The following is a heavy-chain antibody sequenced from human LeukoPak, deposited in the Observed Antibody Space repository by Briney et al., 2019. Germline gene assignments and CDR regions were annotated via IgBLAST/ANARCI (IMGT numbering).Heavy chain of an antibody. CDR1: GFTFDDYG. CDR2: IIWNGGIT. V-gene: IGHV3-20*04. CDR3: ARWRLRFLEWLSDAFDI. D-gene: IGHD3-3*01. J-gene: IGHJ3*02. Sequence: GGSLRLSCAASGFTFDDYGMSWVRQAPGKGLEWVSGIIWNGGITGYAESVKGRFTISRDNARNSLYLQMNSLRAEDTALYYCARWRLRFLEWLSDAFDIWGQGTMVTVS.